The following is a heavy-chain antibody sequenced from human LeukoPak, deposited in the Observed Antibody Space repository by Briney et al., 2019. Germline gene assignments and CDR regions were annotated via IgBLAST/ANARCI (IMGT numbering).Heavy chain of an antibody. CDR1: GFTFSSYG. J-gene: IGHJ4*02. Sequence: GGSLRLSCAASGFTFSSYGMHWVRQAPGKGLEWVAVIWYDGRNKNYADSVKGRFTISRDNSKNTLYLQMNSLRAEDTAVYYCAKGGSMVRGVIITLDYWGQGTLVTISS. V-gene: IGHV3-33*06. CDR3: AKGGSMVRGVIITLDY. CDR2: IWYDGRNK. D-gene: IGHD3-10*01.